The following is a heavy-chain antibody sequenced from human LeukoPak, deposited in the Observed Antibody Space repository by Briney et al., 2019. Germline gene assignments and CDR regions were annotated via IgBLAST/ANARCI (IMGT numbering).Heavy chain of an antibody. J-gene: IGHJ4*02. CDR2: ISSSSSYI. D-gene: IGHD3-9*01. Sequence: PGGSLRLPCAASGFTFSSYSMNWVRQAPGKGLEWVSSISSSSSYIYYADSVKGRFTISRDNAKNTLYLQMNSLRAEDTAVYYCARADGQPYYDILTGYYPSPEPFDYWGQGTLVTVSS. CDR1: GFTFSSYS. CDR3: ARADGQPYYDILTGYYPSPEPFDY. V-gene: IGHV3-21*01.